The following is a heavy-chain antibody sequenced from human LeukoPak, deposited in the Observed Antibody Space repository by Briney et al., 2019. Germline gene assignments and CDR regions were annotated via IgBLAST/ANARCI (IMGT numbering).Heavy chain of an antibody. V-gene: IGHV3-7*05. CDR2: ITREGSAA. CDR3: AKDWHNGDDPLFDY. Sequence: GGSLRLSCVVSGFTFSSHSMSWVRQAPGKGPEWVADITREGSAAYYVDSVKGRFSISRDNAKNSLYLQMNSLRAEDTAVYYCAKDWHNGDDPLFDYWGQGTVVTVSS. J-gene: IGHJ4*02. CDR1: GFTFSSHS. D-gene: IGHD2-8*01.